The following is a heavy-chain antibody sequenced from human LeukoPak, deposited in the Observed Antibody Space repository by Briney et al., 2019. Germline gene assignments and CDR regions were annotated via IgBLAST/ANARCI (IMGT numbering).Heavy chain of an antibody. CDR2: ISYDGSNK. V-gene: IGHV3-30-3*01. CDR1: GFTFSSYA. J-gene: IGHJ4*02. Sequence: GRSLRLSCAASGFTFSSYAMHWVRQAPGKGLEWVAAISYDGSNKYYADSVKGRFTISRDNSKNTLYLQMNSLRAEDTAVYYCARDRVGATDYFDYWGQGTLVTVSS. D-gene: IGHD1-26*01. CDR3: ARDRVGATDYFDY.